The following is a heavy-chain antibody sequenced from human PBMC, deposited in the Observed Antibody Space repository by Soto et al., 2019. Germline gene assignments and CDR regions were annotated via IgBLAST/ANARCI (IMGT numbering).Heavy chain of an antibody. CDR2: ISWNSGSI. J-gene: IGHJ6*01. CDR3: AKDMYSSRHYGMDV. D-gene: IGHD6-13*01. V-gene: IGHV3-9*01. Sequence: GGSLSLSCAASGFTFDDYAMHWVRQAPGKGLEWVSGISWNSGSIGYADSVKGRFTISRDNDKNSLYLQMNSLRVEDTALYYCAKDMYSSRHYGMDVWGQGTTVTVSS. CDR1: GFTFDDYA.